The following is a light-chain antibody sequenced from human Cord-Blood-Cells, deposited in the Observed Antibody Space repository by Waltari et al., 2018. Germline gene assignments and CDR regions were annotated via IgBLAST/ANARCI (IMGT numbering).Light chain of an antibody. V-gene: IGLV2-11*01. J-gene: IGLJ1*01. CDR1: SSDVGGYNY. CDR3: CSYAGSYV. CDR2: DVS. Sequence: QSALTQPRSVSGSPGQSVTISCTGTSSDVGGYNYVSWYQHNPGKAPKLMIYDVSKRPSGVPDRFSGSKSGNTASLTISGLQAEDEADYYCCSYAGSYVFGTGTKVTVL.